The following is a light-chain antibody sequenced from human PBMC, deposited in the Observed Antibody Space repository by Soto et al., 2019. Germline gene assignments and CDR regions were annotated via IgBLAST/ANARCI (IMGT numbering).Light chain of an antibody. CDR1: NSNIGSKY. J-gene: IGLJ2*01. V-gene: IGLV1-47*01. CDR2: RNN. Sequence: QSVLTQPPSASGTPGQRVSISCSGSNSNIGSKYVYWYQQLPGTAPKLLMYRNNQRPSGVPDRFSSSKSGTSASLAISGLRSEDEADYDCAAGDNNLGGPAFGGGSKVTV. CDR3: AAGDNNLGGPA.